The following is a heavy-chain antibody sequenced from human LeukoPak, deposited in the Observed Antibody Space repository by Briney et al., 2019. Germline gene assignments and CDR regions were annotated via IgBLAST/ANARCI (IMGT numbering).Heavy chain of an antibody. J-gene: IGHJ4*02. CDR3: AEDEHLGSWYGGYYFDY. V-gene: IGHV3-30*18. D-gene: IGHD6-13*01. CDR2: ISYDGSNK. CDR1: GFTFSSYG. Sequence: GGSLRLSCAASGFTFSSYGMHWVRQAPGKGLEWVAVISYDGSNKYYADSVKGRFTISRDNSKNTLYLQMNSLRAEDTAVYYCAEDEHLGSWYGGYYFDYWGQGTLVTVSS.